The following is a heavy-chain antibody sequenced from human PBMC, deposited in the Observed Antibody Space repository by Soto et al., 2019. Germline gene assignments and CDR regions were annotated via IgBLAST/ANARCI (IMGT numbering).Heavy chain of an antibody. CDR2: ISYDGSNK. D-gene: IGHD6-19*01. Sequence: QVQLVESGGGVVQPGRSLRLSCAASGFTFSSYGMHWVRQAPGKGLEWVAVISYDGSNKYYADSVKGRFTISRDNSKNTLYLQMNSLRAEDTAVCYCANVWSSGLDNFDYWGQGTLVTVSS. CDR3: ANVWSSGLDNFDY. J-gene: IGHJ4*02. V-gene: IGHV3-30*18. CDR1: GFTFSSYG.